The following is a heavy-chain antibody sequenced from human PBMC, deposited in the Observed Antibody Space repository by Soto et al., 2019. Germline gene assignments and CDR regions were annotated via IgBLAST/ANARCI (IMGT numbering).Heavy chain of an antibody. CDR2: ISYDGSNK. CDR3: ARAVSSSWGFDY. D-gene: IGHD6-13*01. CDR1: GFTFSSYA. J-gene: IGHJ4*02. V-gene: IGHV3-30-3*01. Sequence: QVQLVESGGGVVQPGRSLRLSCVASGFTFSSYAMHWVRQAPGKGLEWVAVISYDGSNKYYADSVKGRFTISRDNSKNTQYLQMNSLRAEDTSVYYCARAVSSSWGFDYWGQGTLVTVSS.